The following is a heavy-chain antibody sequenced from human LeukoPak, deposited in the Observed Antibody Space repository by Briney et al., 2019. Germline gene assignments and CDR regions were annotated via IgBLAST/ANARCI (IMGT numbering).Heavy chain of an antibody. J-gene: IGHJ4*02. CDR2: IFHSGYT. Sequence: SETLSLTCTVSGYPISSGYFWGWIRQPPGKGLDYIGSIFHSGYTFYDPSLKSRVTISVDTSKNQFSLKLTSVTAAGTAVYYCARGQYVTTVVGYWGQGTLVTVSS. V-gene: IGHV4-38-2*02. CDR3: ARGQYVTTVVGY. D-gene: IGHD4-23*01. CDR1: GYPISSGYF.